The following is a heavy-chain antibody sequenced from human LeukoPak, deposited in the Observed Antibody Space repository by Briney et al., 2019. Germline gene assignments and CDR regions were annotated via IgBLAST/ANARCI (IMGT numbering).Heavy chain of an antibody. J-gene: IGHJ4*02. CDR1: GCSITSYC. Sequence: PSETLSLTCAVSGCSITSYCLSWVRQPPGKGLEWVGDICYIGSTNNSPSLKSRVTISLHTSKNQFSLKLNSVTAADTAVYYCARHKIESGYYTAFDFWGRGTLVRVPS. CDR3: ARHKIESGYYTAFDF. CDR2: ICYIGST. D-gene: IGHD3-3*01. V-gene: IGHV4-59*08.